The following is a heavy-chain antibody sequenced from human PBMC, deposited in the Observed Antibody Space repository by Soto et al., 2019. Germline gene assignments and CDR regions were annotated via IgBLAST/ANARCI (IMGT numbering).Heavy chain of an antibody. V-gene: IGHV3-30-3*01. CDR3: AREALVRGVMHY. CDR2: ISYDGSNK. J-gene: IGHJ4*02. D-gene: IGHD3-10*01. CDR1: GFTFSSYA. Sequence: QVQLVESGGGVVQPGRSLRLSCAASGFTFSSYAMHWVRQAPGKGLEWVAVISYDGSNKYYAASVKGRFTISRDNSNNTLYLQMNSLRAEDTAVYYCAREALVRGVMHYWGQGTLVTVSS.